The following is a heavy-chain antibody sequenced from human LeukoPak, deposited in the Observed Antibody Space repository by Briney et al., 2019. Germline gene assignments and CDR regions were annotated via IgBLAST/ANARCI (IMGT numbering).Heavy chain of an antibody. CDR3: ARTLWQYYFDY. CDR2: ISYSGST. Sequence: PSETLSLTCTVSGGSISSYYWSWIRQPPGKGLEWIGYISYSGSTNYNPSLKSRVTISVDTSKNQFSLTLSSVTAADTAVYYCARTLWQYYFDYWGQGTLVTVSS. J-gene: IGHJ4*02. CDR1: GGSISSYY. V-gene: IGHV4-59*12.